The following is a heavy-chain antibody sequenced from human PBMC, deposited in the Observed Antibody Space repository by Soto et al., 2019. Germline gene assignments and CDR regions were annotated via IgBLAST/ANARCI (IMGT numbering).Heavy chain of an antibody. Sequence: ETLSLTCAVSGGSSSNSDSYWGWIRQPPGKGLEWIGSISSSGNTYYNPSLMSRVTISIDTSKNQFSLELKSVTAADTAFYYCARGRDLYKTGNCWGQGTQVTVSS. J-gene: IGHJ4*02. V-gene: IGHV4-39*07. CDR1: GGSSSNSDSY. D-gene: IGHD1-1*01. CDR3: ARGRDLYKTGNC. CDR2: ISSSGNT.